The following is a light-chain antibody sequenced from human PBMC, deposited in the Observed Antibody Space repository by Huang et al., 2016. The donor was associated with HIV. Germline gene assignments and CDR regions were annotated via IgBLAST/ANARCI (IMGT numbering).Light chain of an antibody. CDR1: QDISNY. CDR3: QQYDNLPRFT. J-gene: IGKJ3*01. Sequence: DIQMTQSPSSLSASVGDRVTITCQASQDISNYLNWYQQKPGKAPKLLNYDASNLETGVSSRFSGSGSGTDFTFTISSLQPEDIATYYCQQYDNLPRFTFGPGTKVDIK. CDR2: DAS. V-gene: IGKV1-33*01.